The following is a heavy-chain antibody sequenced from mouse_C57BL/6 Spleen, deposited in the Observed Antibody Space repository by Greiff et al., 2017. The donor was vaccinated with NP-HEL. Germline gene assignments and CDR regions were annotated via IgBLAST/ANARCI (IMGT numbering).Heavy chain of an antibody. CDR2: INPRTGGT. J-gene: IGHJ3*01. Sequence: EVQLQQSGPELVKPGASVKISCKASGYSFTGYYMNWVKQSPEKSLEWIGEINPRTGGTTYNQKFKAKATLTVDKSSSTAYMQLKSLTSEDSAVYYCARSNYYGSKFAYWGQGTLVTVSA. CDR3: ARSNYYGSKFAY. D-gene: IGHD1-1*01. V-gene: IGHV1-42*01. CDR1: GYSFTGYY.